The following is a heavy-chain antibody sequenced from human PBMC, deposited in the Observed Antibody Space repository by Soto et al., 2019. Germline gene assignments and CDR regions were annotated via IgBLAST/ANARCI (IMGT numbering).Heavy chain of an antibody. CDR2: INPSGGST. Sequence: QVQLVQSGAEVKKPGASVKISCRASGYTFMNQYMHWVRQAPGQGLEWMGIINPSGGSTNYAQKFKGRVTLTTDTSTSTVYMELSSLRSEDTAVYYCARDSNFGGHPYFDYWGQGTLVTVSS. J-gene: IGHJ4*02. CDR3: ARDSNFGGHPYFDY. D-gene: IGHD4-17*01. V-gene: IGHV1-46*01. CDR1: GYTFMNQY.